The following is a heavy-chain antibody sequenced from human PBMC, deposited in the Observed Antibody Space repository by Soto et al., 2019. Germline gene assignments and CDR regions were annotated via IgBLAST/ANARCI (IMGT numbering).Heavy chain of an antibody. CDR1: GGSISSFY. Sequence: QVQLQESGPGLVKPSETLSLTCTVSGGSISSFYWSWIRQPPGKGLEWIGSIYYTGSTNYNPSVKLRVTVLVETSKNRFSLKLSLGTAAHPAVHSGAGCPLVAWYFHYGDMDVFGRGTTVTVCS. CDR3: AGCPLVAWYFHYGDMDV. D-gene: IGHD4-17*01. CDR2: IYYTGST. V-gene: IGHV4-59*01. J-gene: IGHJ6*03.